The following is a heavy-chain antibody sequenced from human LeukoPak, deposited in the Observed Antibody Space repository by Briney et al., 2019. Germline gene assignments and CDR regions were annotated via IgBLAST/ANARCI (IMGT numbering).Heavy chain of an antibody. D-gene: IGHD6-19*01. V-gene: IGHV3-13*01. CDR3: ARAVAGTHWLDP. J-gene: IGHJ5*02. CDR1: GFTLGTYD. CDR2: IDIPGNT. Sequence: GGSLRLSCAASGFTLGTYDMHWVRQPPGKGLEWVSGIDIPGNTYYPDSVKGRFTMSRESAKNSLYLQMNSLRAGDTAVYYCARAVAGTHWLDPWGQGTLVTVSS.